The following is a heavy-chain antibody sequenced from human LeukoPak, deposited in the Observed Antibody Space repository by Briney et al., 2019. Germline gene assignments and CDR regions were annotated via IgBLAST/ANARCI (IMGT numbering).Heavy chain of an antibody. CDR3: ARLKTGSGSYYPPEY. CDR2: IDPSDSYT. Sequence: GESLKIPCKGSGYSFTSYWISWVRQMPGKGLEWMGRIDPSDSYTNYSPSFQGHVTISADKSISTAYLQWSSLKASDTAMYYCARLKTGSGSYYPPEYWGQGTLVTVSS. J-gene: IGHJ4*02. V-gene: IGHV5-10-1*01. CDR1: GYSFTSYW. D-gene: IGHD3-10*01.